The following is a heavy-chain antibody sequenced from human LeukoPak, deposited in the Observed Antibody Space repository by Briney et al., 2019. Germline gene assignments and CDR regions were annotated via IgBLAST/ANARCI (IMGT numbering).Heavy chain of an antibody. CDR3: AKDSYGSVFDY. D-gene: IGHD5-18*01. J-gene: IGHJ4*02. V-gene: IGHV3-23*01. CDR2: ISGSGGST. CDR1: GFTFSSYA. Sequence: GGSLRLSCAASGFTFSSYAMSWVRQAPGKGLEWVSAISGSGGSTYYADSVKGRFTTSRDNSKNTLYLQMNSLRAEDAAVYYCAKDSYGSVFDYWGQGTLVTVSS.